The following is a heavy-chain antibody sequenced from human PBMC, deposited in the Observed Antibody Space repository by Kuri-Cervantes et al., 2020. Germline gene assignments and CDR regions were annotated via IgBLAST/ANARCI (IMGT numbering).Heavy chain of an antibody. CDR2: TYTSGST. D-gene: IGHD3-22*01. Sequence: SETLSLTCTVSGGSISSYYWSWIRQPAGKGLEWIGRTYTSGSTNYNPSLKSRVTISVDKSKNQFSLKLSSVTAADTAVYYCARDLGGSRYYYDSPVGHPWGQGTLVTVSS. J-gene: IGHJ5*02. CDR3: ARDLGGSRYYYDSPVGHP. CDR1: GGSISSYY. V-gene: IGHV4-4*07.